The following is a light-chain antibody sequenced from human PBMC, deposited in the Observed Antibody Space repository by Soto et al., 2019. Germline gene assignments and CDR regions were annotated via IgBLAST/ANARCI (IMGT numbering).Light chain of an antibody. CDR1: TGVVTSGYY. Sequence: QAVVTQEPSLPVSPGGPVTLTCASSTGVVTSGYYPNWFQQKRGHAPRALIYSTSHKHSWTPARFSGSLLGGKAALTLSGVQPEDEAEYYCLLYYGGAWVFGGGTKLTVL. CDR2: STS. CDR3: LLYYGGAWV. J-gene: IGLJ3*02. V-gene: IGLV7-43*01.